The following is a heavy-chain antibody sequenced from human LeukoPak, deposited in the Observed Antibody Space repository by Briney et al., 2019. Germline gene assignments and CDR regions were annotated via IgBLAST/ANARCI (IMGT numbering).Heavy chain of an antibody. CDR1: GFTFSNYW. D-gene: IGHD1-14*01. J-gene: IGHJ4*02. V-gene: IGHV3-7*03. CDR2: IKQDGSEK. Sequence: GGSLRLSCAASGFTFSNYWMSWVRQAPGKGLEWVANIKQDGSEKYYVGSVRGRFTISRDNADNSLYLQMNSLRAEDTAVYYCARLRTFDYWGQGTLVTVSS. CDR3: ARLRTFDY.